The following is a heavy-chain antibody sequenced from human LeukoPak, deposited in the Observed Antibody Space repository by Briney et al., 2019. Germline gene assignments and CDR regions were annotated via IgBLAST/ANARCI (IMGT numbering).Heavy chain of an antibody. CDR1: GASISSDNY. Sequence: SETLSLTCTVSGASISSDNYWGWIRQAPGKGLELIGSVHFSGTTYYNPSLKSRVAIALDTSKNQFSLKLSSVTAADTAVYYCARAPKLYITMVRGVINWFDPWGQGTLVTVSS. D-gene: IGHD3-10*01. CDR3: ARAPKLYITMVRGVINWFDP. CDR2: VHFSGTT. V-gene: IGHV4-39*07. J-gene: IGHJ5*02.